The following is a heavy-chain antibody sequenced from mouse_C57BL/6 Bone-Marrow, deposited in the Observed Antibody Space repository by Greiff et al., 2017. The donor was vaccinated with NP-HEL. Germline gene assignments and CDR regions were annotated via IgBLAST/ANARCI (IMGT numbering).Heavy chain of an antibody. J-gene: IGHJ2*01. CDR1: GYSFTSYY. CDR2: IYPGSGNT. CDR3: ARGRIYYGNSGDFDY. V-gene: IGHV1-66*01. D-gene: IGHD2-1*01. Sequence: QVQLQQSGPELVKPGASVKISCKASGYSFTSYYIHWVKQRPGQGLEWIGWIYPGSGNTKYNEKFKGKATLTADTSSSTAYMQLSSLTSEDSAVYYCARGRIYYGNSGDFDYWGQGTTLTVSS.